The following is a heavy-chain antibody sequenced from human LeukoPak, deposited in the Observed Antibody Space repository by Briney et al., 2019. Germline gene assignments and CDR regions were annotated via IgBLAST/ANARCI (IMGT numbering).Heavy chain of an antibody. CDR3: ARDGLTTVTGDYYYYYYMDV. J-gene: IGHJ6*03. CDR1: GFTFSSYA. V-gene: IGHV3-23*01. Sequence: GGSLRLSXAASGFTFSSYAMSWVRQAPGKGPEWVPAISGSGGSTYYADSVKGRFTISRDNPKNTLYLQMNSLRAEDTAVYYCARDGLTTVTGDYYYYYYMDVWGKGTTVTVSS. D-gene: IGHD4-11*01. CDR2: ISGSGGST.